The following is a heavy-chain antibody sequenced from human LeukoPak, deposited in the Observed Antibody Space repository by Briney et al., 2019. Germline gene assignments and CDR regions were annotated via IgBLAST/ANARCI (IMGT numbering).Heavy chain of an antibody. CDR1: GYNFNAYN. CDR3: SRDVSGDGRVYIDH. CDR2: IDPKNGHT. J-gene: IGHJ4*02. Sequence: ASVKVSCKAPGYNFNAYNIQWVRQARGLGLEWMGWIDPKNGHTTYAEKFKGRVMVTRDTSITAVYMELRSLRSDDTAVYYCSRDVSGDGRVYIDHWGPGTSVSVSS. D-gene: IGHD6-19*01. V-gene: IGHV1-2*02.